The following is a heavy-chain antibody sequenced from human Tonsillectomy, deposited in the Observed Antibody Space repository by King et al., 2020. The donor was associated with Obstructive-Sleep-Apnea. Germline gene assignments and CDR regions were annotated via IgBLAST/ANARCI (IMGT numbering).Heavy chain of an antibody. CDR3: ARSSSGNIVVVPADNFHHGMDV. Sequence: QLVQSGSQLKKPGASVKVSCKASEYSFSNYAMNWVRQAPGQGLEWMGWINTNTGNPPYAQGFTGRFVFSLDTSGSTAYLQISSLNAEDTAVYFCARSSSGNIVVVPADNFHHGMDVWGQGTTVTVSS. V-gene: IGHV7-4-1*02. D-gene: IGHD2-2*01. CDR1: EYSFSNYA. CDR2: INTNTGNP. J-gene: IGHJ6*02.